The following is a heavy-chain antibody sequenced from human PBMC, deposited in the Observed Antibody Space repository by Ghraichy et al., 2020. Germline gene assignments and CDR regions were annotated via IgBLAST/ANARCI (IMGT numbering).Heavy chain of an antibody. CDR3: ATDYTTVTTLSL. CDR1: GYTLTELS. D-gene: IGHD4-17*01. CDR2: FDPEDGET. Sequence: ASVKVSCKVSGYTLTELSMHWVRQAPGKGLEWMGGFDPEDGETIYAQKFQGRVTMTEDTSTDTAYMELSSLRSEDTAVYYCATDYTTVTTLSLWGQGTLVTVSS. J-gene: IGHJ4*02. V-gene: IGHV1-24*01.